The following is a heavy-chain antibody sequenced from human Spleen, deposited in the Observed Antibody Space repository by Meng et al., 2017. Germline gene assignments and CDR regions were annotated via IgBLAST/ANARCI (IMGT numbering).Heavy chain of an antibody. J-gene: IGHJ5*02. Sequence: EGELGAYGGGLVQPGGSLRLSCAASGFTFSDHHMDWVRQVPGKGLEWVGRTRNKANSYRTEYAASVEGRFTISRDESKNSLYLQMNSLKTEDTAVYYCTRTVTTILWNWFDPWGQGTLVTVSS. CDR1: GFTFSDHH. CDR3: TRTVTTILWNWFDP. D-gene: IGHD4-17*01. V-gene: IGHV3-72*01. CDR2: TRNKANSYRT.